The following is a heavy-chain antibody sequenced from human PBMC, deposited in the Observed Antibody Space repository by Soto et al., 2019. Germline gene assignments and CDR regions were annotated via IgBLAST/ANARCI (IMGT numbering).Heavy chain of an antibody. D-gene: IGHD4-17*01. Sequence: GESLKISCKRSRYRFTSYSISWGRQMPGKGLEXMGRIDPSDSYTHYSPSFEGHVTISAEKPISTAYLQWSRLKASDNAMYYCARRAVTTTVYYGMDVWGQGTTVTAP. V-gene: IGHV5-10-1*01. J-gene: IGHJ6*02. CDR3: ARRAVTTTVYYGMDV. CDR2: IDPSDSYT. CDR1: RYRFTSYS.